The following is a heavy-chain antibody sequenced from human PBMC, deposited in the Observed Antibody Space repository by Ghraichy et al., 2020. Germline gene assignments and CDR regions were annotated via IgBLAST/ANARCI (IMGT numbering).Heavy chain of an antibody. CDR2: ISYDGSNK. CDR1: GFTFSSYA. J-gene: IGHJ6*02. V-gene: IGHV3-30-3*01. D-gene: IGHD4-23*01. CDR3: ARDKGGNHYYYYGMDV. Sequence: GGSLRLSCAASGFTFSSYAMHWVRQAPGKGLEWVAVISYDGSNKYYADSVKGRFTISRDNSKNTLYLQMNSLRAEDTAVYYCARDKGGNHYYYYGMDVWGQGTTVTVSS.